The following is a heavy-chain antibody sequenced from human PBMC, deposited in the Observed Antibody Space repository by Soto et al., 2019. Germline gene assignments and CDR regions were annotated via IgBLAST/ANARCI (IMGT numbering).Heavy chain of an antibody. Sequence: ASVKVSCKASGYTFTSYGISWVRQAPGQGLEWMGWISAYNGNTNYAQKLQGRVTMTTDTSTSTAYMELRSLRSDDTAVYYGARSHEEQLGYRDAFDIWGQGTMVTVSS. CDR1: GYTFTSYG. J-gene: IGHJ3*02. CDR2: ISAYNGNT. CDR3: ARSHEEQLGYRDAFDI. D-gene: IGHD6-6*01. V-gene: IGHV1-18*01.